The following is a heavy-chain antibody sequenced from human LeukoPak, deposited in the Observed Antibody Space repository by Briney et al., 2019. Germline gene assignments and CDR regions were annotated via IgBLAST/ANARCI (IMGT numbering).Heavy chain of an antibody. J-gene: IGHJ3*02. CDR1: GGSFSGYY. CDR3: AKDSASTGYMNAFDI. D-gene: IGHD3-22*01. V-gene: IGHV4-34*01. Sequence: TPSETLSLTCAVYGGSFSGYYWSWIRQAPGKGLEWIGEINHSGNTNYNPSLKSRVTISVDTSKNQFSLKLSSVTAADTAVYYCAKDSASTGYMNAFDIWGQGTMVTVSS. CDR2: INHSGNT.